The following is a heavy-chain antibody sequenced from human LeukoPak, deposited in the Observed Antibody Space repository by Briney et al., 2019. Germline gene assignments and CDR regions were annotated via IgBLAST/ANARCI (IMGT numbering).Heavy chain of an antibody. CDR2: ISYDGSNK. D-gene: IGHD3-22*01. Sequence: GGSLRLSCAASGFTFSSYAMHWVRQAPGKGLEWVALISYDGSNKYYADSVKGRFTISRDDSKNTLYLQMNSLRAEDTAVYYCARDFAMIVVVYYFDYWGQGTLVTASS. V-gene: IGHV3-30*04. J-gene: IGHJ4*02. CDR1: GFTFSSYA. CDR3: ARDFAMIVVVYYFDY.